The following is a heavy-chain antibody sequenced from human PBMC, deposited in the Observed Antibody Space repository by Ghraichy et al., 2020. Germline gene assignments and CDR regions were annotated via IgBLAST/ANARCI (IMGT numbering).Heavy chain of an antibody. V-gene: IGHV3-7*01. Sequence: KVSCAASGFMFSSYWVTWVRQAPGKGLEWVANVKPDGGEKNYVGSVKGRFTISRDNTKKSLYLQMNSLRAEDTAVYYCAKCRGTTWNDALDVWGQGTMVTVSS. CDR3: AKCRGTTWNDALDV. CDR2: VKPDGGEK. J-gene: IGHJ3*01. D-gene: IGHD1-1*01. CDR1: GFMFSSYW.